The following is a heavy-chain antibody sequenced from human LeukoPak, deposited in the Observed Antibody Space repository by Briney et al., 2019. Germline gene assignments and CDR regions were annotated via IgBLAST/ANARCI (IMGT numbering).Heavy chain of an antibody. Sequence: GGSLGLSCAASGLTFSSYWMSWVRQAPGKGLEWVANIKQDGSEKYYVDSVKGRFTISRDNAKNSLYLQMNSLRVEDTAVYYCARGSLYSYGSDYWGQGTLVTVSS. CDR3: ARGSLYSYGSDY. V-gene: IGHV3-7*04. D-gene: IGHD5-18*01. CDR2: IKQDGSEK. CDR1: GLTFSSYW. J-gene: IGHJ4*02.